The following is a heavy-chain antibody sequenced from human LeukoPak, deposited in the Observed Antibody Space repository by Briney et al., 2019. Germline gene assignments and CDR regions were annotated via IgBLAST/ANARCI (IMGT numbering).Heavy chain of an antibody. CDR3: ARDSLIQYGSGSYWGFDY. V-gene: IGHV3-7*03. Sequence: GGSLRLSCAASGFIFSNYWMSWVRQAPGKGPEWVADIKKDGSDKYYVGSVKGRSTISRDNAKNSLYLQMNSLRAEDTAVYYCARDSLIQYGSGSYWGFDYWGQGILVTVSS. D-gene: IGHD3-10*01. J-gene: IGHJ4*02. CDR1: GFIFSNYW. CDR2: IKKDGSDK.